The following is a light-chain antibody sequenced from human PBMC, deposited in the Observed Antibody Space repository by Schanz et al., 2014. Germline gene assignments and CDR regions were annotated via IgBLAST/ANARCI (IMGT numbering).Light chain of an antibody. J-gene: IGLJ2*01. CDR3: HSYDSFLSAVV. V-gene: IGLV2-14*03. CDR2: DVS. CDR1: SSDVGY. Sequence: QSALTQPASVSGSPGQSVTISCTGTSSDVGYVSWYQQHPGKAPKLMIYDVSNRPSGVPDRFSGSKSATSASLAITGLQAEDEGDYYCHSYDSFLSAVVFGGGTKLTVL.